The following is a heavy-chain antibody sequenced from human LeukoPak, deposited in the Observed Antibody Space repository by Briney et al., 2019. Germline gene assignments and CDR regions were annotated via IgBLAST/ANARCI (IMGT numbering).Heavy chain of an antibody. CDR2: IYYSGST. CDR3: ARDPRGGGYFDY. J-gene: IGHJ4*02. CDR1: GGSISSGTYY. V-gene: IGHV4-31*03. D-gene: IGHD3-16*01. Sequence: SETLSLTCTVSGGSISSGTYYCSWIRQHPGKGLEWIGYIYYSGSTYYNPSLKSRVTMSVDTTKNQFSLNLSSVTAADTAVYYCARDPRGGGYFDYWGQGTLVTVSS.